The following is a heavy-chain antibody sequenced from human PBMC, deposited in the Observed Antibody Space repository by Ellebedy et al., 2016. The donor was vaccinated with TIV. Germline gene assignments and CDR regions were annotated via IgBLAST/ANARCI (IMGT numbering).Heavy chain of an antibody. V-gene: IGHV4-59*01. CDR3: ARGSMVRGIIIPFDY. CDR2: IYYSGST. J-gene: IGHJ4*02. Sequence: MPSETLSLTCSVSGGSISSYYWSWIRQPPGKGLEWIGYIYYSGSTNYNPSLKSRVTISVDTSKTHFSLNLSSVTAADTAVYYCARGSMVRGIIIPFDYWGPGTLVTASS. CDR1: GGSISSYY. D-gene: IGHD3-10*01.